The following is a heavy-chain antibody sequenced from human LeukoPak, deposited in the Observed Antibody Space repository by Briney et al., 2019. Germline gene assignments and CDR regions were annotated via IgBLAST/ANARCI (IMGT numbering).Heavy chain of an antibody. CDR1: VLTFSSYS. CDR2: ISSRSGYI. CDR3: ARDRTTKPRGWLDP. J-gene: IGHJ5*02. V-gene: IGHV3-21*01. D-gene: IGHD1-14*01. Sequence: GGSLSLSCAAFVLTFSSYSMHWVRQAPGKGLEWVSSISSRSGYIEHEETVKGRFTIPRDNAKNSLYQQMNSLRAGDTAVYYCARDRTTKPRGWLDPWGQGTLVTVSS.